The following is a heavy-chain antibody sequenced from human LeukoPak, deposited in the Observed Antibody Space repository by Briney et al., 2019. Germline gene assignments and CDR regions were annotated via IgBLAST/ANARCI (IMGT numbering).Heavy chain of an antibody. V-gene: IGHV3-72*01. D-gene: IGHD4-17*01. CDR2: SRNKAKSYTT. Sequence: GGSLRLSCAASGFTFSDYYIDWVRQAPGKGLEWVGRSRNKAKSYTTDYAASVKGRFTISRDDSKNSAYLQMNSLKTEDSAVYFRAVPPTETNYFDYWGQGTLVTVSS. CDR1: GFTFSDYY. CDR3: AVPPTETNYFDY. J-gene: IGHJ4*02.